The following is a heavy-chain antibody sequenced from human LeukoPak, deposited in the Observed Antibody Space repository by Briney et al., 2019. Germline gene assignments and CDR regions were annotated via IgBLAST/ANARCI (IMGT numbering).Heavy chain of an antibody. CDR3: ARDHHSSSWYDNWFDP. Sequence: GASVKVSCKASGGTFSSYAISWVRQATGQGLEWMGEIIPIFGTANYAQKFQGRVTITTDESTSTAYMELSSLRSEDTAVYYCARDHHSSSWYDNWFDPWGQGTLVTVSS. D-gene: IGHD6-13*01. J-gene: IGHJ5*02. V-gene: IGHV1-69*05. CDR1: GGTFSSYA. CDR2: IIPIFGTA.